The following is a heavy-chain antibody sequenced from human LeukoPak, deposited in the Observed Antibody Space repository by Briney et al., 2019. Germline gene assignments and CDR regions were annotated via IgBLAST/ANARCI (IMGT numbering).Heavy chain of an antibody. Sequence: NPSETLSLTCTVSGGSISSGSYYWSWIRQPAGKGLEWIGRIYTSGSTNYNPSLKSRVTISVDTSKNQFSLKLSSVTAADTAVYYCARGYSSGWYDFDYWGQGTLVTVSS. CDR1: GGSISSGSYY. D-gene: IGHD6-19*01. J-gene: IGHJ4*02. V-gene: IGHV4-61*02. CDR3: ARGYSSGWYDFDY. CDR2: IYTSGST.